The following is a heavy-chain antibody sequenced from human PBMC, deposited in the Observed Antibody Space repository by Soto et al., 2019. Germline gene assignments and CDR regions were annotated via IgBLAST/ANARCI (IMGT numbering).Heavy chain of an antibody. D-gene: IGHD3-16*01. J-gene: IGHJ6*03. CDR1: GDSITSYY. CDR3: TTSSWGPSVYHYYLDV. Sequence: SETLSLTCTVSGDSITSYYWSWVRQPPGKGLEWIGYIYYGGSTNYNPSLKSRVTISVDTSKNQFSLKLSSVTAADTAAYYCTTSSWGPSVYHYYLDVWDRGTTVTVSS. CDR2: IYYGGST. V-gene: IGHV4-59*08.